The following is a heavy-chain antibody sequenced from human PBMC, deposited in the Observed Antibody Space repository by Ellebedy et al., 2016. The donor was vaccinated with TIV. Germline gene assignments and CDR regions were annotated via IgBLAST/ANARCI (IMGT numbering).Heavy chain of an antibody. Sequence: GGSLRLSXAASGFTFSSYAMSWVRQAPGKGLEWVSAISGSGGSTYYADSVKGRFTISRDNSKNTLYLQMNSLRAEDTAVYYCAKGKLWFGELHAFDIWGQGTMVTVSS. J-gene: IGHJ3*02. CDR2: ISGSGGST. CDR3: AKGKLWFGELHAFDI. D-gene: IGHD3-10*01. V-gene: IGHV3-23*01. CDR1: GFTFSSYA.